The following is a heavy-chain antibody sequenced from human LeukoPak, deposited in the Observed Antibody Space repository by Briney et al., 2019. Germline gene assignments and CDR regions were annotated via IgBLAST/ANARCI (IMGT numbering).Heavy chain of an antibody. D-gene: IGHD3-9*01. CDR2: IYYSGST. Sequence: SGTLSLTCAVSGGSISSSSYYWGWIRQAPGKGLEWIGSIYYSGSTYYNPSLKSRVTISVDTSKNQFSLKLSSVTAADTAVYYCARDSILTGYYLGWFFDYWGQGTLVTVSS. CDR1: GGSISSSSYY. CDR3: ARDSILTGYYLGWFFDY. J-gene: IGHJ4*02. V-gene: IGHV4-39*07.